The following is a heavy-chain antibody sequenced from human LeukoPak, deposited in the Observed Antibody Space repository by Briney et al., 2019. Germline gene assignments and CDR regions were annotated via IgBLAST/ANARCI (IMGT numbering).Heavy chain of an antibody. V-gene: IGHV3-30*18. D-gene: IGHD4/OR15-4a*01. Sequence: PGGSLRLSCAASGFTFSSSGMHWVRQAPGKGLEWVAVISYDGIIKYYGDSVKGRFTISRDNSKNTLYLQMNSLRPEDTAVYYCAKDHGTWANRNWFDPWGQGTLVTVSS. CDR1: GFTFSSSG. CDR3: AKDHGTWANRNWFDP. J-gene: IGHJ5*02. CDR2: ISYDGIIK.